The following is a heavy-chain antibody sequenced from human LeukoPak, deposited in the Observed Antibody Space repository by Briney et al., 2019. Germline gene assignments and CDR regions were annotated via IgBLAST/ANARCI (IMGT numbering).Heavy chain of an antibody. V-gene: IGHV3-11*01. D-gene: IGHD2-2*01. CDR1: GFTFSDYY. Sequence: GGSLRPSCAASGFTFSDYYMSWTRQAPGKGLEWVSYISSSGSTIYYADSVKGRFTISRDNAKNSLYLQVNSLRVEDTAVYYCVGYCSTTGCADHGYWGQGTLVTVSS. CDR3: VGYCSTTGCADHGY. CDR2: ISSSGSTI. J-gene: IGHJ4*02.